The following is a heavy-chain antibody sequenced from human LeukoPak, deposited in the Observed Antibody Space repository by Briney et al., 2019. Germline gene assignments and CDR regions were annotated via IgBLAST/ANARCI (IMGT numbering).Heavy chain of an antibody. J-gene: IGHJ4*02. V-gene: IGHV1-2*02. Sequence: ASVKVSCKASGYTFTGYYMHWVRQAPEQGLDWMGWINLNSGVTNYAQKFQGRVTMTRDTSISTAYMELSRLRSDDAAVYYCARATPYFDYWGQGTLVTVSS. CDR3: ARATPYFDY. CDR1: GYTFTGYY. CDR2: INLNSGVT.